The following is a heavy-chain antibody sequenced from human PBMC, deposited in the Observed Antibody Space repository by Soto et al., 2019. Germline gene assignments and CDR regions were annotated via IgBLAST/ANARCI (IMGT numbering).Heavy chain of an antibody. CDR3: ARDSWWDPYYCYGMDV. Sequence: QVQLQESGPGLVKPSETLSLTCTVSGGSISSYYWSWIRQPPGKGLEWIGYIYYSGSTNYNPSLKRGVPILIDTAKNQFSLKLSSVTAADPAVYYCARDSWWDPYYCYGMDVWGQGTTVTVSS. J-gene: IGHJ6*02. V-gene: IGHV4-59*01. D-gene: IGHD2-8*02. CDR1: GGSISSYY. CDR2: IYYSGST.